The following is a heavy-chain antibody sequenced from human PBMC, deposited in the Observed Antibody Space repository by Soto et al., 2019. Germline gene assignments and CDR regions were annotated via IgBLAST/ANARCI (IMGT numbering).Heavy chain of an antibody. CDR2: IFNTGTT. CDR1: GASTVSHYH. J-gene: IGHJ4*02. V-gene: IGHV4-31*02. D-gene: IGHD1-26*01. CDR3: ALALGPTTGLDS. Sequence: QVQLQESGPGLVKPSQTLSLTCSVSGASTVSHYHWTWIRQPPGKGLGWMGYIFNTGTTFYNPSLTSRLSITMATSGNHFSLGLRSVTDADTAVYYCALALGPTTGLDSGGQGTLVTVSS.